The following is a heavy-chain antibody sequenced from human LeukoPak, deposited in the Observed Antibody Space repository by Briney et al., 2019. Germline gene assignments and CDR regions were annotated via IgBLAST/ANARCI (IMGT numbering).Heavy chain of an antibody. CDR2: INVDGSST. Sequence: GGSLRLSCAASGFTFSNYWMLWVRQAPGKGLVWVSRINVDGSSTSQADSVKGRFTISRDNAKNTLFLQMNSLRAEDTAVYYCATTPIFGVFGYWGQGTLVTVSS. CDR1: GFTFSNYW. V-gene: IGHV3-74*01. J-gene: IGHJ4*02. D-gene: IGHD3-3*01. CDR3: ATTPIFGVFGY.